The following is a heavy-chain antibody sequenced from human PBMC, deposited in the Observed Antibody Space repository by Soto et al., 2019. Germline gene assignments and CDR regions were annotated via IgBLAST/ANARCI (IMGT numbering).Heavy chain of an antibody. CDR1: GGTFSSYS. V-gene: IGHV1-69*13. D-gene: IGHD3-22*01. Sequence: SVKVSCKASGGTFSSYSISWVRQAPGQGLEWMGGIIPIFGTANYAQKFQGRVTITADESTSTAYIELSSLRSEDTAVYYCARPSSGYYAIYYFDYWGQGTLVTVSS. J-gene: IGHJ4*02. CDR3: ARPSSGYYAIYYFDY. CDR2: IIPIFGTA.